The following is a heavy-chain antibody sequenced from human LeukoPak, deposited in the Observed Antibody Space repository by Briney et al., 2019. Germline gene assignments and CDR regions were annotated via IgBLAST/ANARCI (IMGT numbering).Heavy chain of an antibody. J-gene: IGHJ4*02. CDR1: GFTFSSYW. V-gene: IGHV3-74*01. D-gene: IGHD3-10*01. Sequence: GGSLRLSCAASGFTFSSYWMHWVRQAPGKGLVWVSRINSDGSDTTYADSVKGRFTISRVNAKNTLYLQMNSLRAEDTAVYYCAKNGPGLDYFDYWGQGTLVTVSS. CDR3: AKNGPGLDYFDY. CDR2: INSDGSDT.